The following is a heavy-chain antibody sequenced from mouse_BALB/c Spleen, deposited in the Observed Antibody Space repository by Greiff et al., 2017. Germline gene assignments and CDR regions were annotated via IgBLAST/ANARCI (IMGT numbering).Heavy chain of an antibody. V-gene: IGHV5-17*02. CDR3: ARSGFYDGYYDYAMDY. J-gene: IGHJ4*01. CDR1: GFTFSSFG. Sequence: EVKVEESGGGLVQPGGSRKLSCAASGFTFSSFGMHWVRQAPEKGLEWVAYISSGSSTIYYADTVKGRFTISRDNPKNTLFLQMTSLRSEDTAMYYCARSGFYDGYYDYAMDYWGQGTSVTVSS. D-gene: IGHD2-3*01. CDR2: ISSGSSTI.